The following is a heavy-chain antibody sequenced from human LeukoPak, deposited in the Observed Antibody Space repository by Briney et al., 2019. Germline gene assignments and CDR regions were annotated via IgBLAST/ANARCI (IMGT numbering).Heavy chain of an antibody. V-gene: IGHV5-51*01. J-gene: IGHJ4*02. Sequence: GESLKISCKGSGYSFTSYWIGWVRQMPGKGLEWVGIIYPGDSDTRYSPSFQGQVTISADKSISTAYLQWRGLKASDTAMYYCARRGYCTSITCYYLDWGPGTLVTVSS. CDR1: GYSFTSYW. D-gene: IGHD2-2*01. CDR2: IYPGDSDT. CDR3: ARRGYCTSITCYYLD.